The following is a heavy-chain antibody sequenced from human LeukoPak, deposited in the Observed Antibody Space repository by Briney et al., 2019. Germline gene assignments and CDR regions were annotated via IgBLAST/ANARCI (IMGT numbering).Heavy chain of an antibody. Sequence: SETLSLTCTVSGGSISSSYWTWIRQPPGKGLDWIGYIHSSGRTRYNPSLKSRVTISLDTSKNQFSLKLSSVTAADTAVYYCARDRLGGAVASWISEYWGQGILVTVSS. CDR3: ARDRLGGAVASWISEY. CDR2: IHSSGRT. D-gene: IGHD2-2*03. V-gene: IGHV4-59*01. J-gene: IGHJ4*02. CDR1: GGSISSSY.